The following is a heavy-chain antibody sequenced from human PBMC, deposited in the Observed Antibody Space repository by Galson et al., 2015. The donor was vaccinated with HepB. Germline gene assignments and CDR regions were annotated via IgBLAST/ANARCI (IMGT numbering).Heavy chain of an antibody. J-gene: IGHJ4*02. CDR2: ISSSSSCT. CDR3: ARESRLSSGYYPYFDY. CDR1: GFTFSDYY. Sequence: CAASGFTFSDYYMSWIRQAPGKGLEWVSYISSSSSCTYYADSVKGRFTISRDNSKNTLYLQMNSLRAEDTAVYYCARESRLSSGYYPYFDYWGQGTLVTVSS. V-gene: IGHV3-11*05. D-gene: IGHD3-22*01.